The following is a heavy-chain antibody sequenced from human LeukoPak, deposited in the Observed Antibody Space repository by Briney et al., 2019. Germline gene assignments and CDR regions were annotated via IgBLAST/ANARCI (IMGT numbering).Heavy chain of an antibody. V-gene: IGHV3-9*01. CDR2: ISWNSGSI. Sequence: GGSLRLSCAASGFTFDDYAMHWVRQAPGKGLEWVSGISWNSGSIGYADSVKGRFTISRDNSKNTLYLQMNSLRAEDTAVYYCARGGWAATDSDYWGQGTLVTVSS. J-gene: IGHJ4*02. CDR3: ARGGWAATDSDY. CDR1: GFTFDDYA. D-gene: IGHD2-15*01.